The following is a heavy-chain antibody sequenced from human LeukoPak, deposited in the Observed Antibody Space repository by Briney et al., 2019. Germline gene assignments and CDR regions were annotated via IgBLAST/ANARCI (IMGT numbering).Heavy chain of an antibody. CDR2: ISGSGSST. CDR3: ANSPFGATGFYYFDY. V-gene: IGHV3-23*01. J-gene: IGHJ4*02. D-gene: IGHD1-26*01. CDR1: GFTFSSYA. Sequence: GGSLRLSCAASGFTFSSYAMSWVRQAPGKGLEWVSAISGSGSSTYYADSVKGRFTISRDNSKNTLYLQMNSLRAEDTAVYYCANSPFGATGFYYFDYWGQGTLVTVSS.